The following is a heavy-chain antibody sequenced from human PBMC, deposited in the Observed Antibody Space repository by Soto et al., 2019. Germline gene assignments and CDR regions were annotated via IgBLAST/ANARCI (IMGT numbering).Heavy chain of an antibody. CDR2: IKSKTDGGTT. V-gene: IGHV3-15*07. CDR3: TTDLYCSSTSCYYYYYYGMDV. J-gene: IGHJ6*02. Sequence: EVQLVESGGGLVKPGGSLRLSCAASGFTFSNAWMNWVRQAPGKGLEWVGRIKSKTDGGTTDYAAPVKGRFTISRDDSKNTLYLQMNSLKNEDTAVYYCTTDLYCSSTSCYYYYYYGMDVWGQGTTVTVSS. CDR1: GFTFSNAW. D-gene: IGHD2-2*01.